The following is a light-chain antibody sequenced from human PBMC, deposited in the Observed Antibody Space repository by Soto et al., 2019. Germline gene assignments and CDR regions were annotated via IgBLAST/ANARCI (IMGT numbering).Light chain of an antibody. J-gene: IGKJ4*01. CDR3: QQYGSSLFP. Sequence: IVLTQSPGTLSLSPGERATLSCRASQSVSSSYLAWYLQKPGQAPRLLIYGASSRATGSPDRFSGSGSGTDGTLALSSLEPENFSVYYWQQYGSSLFPCGGGPKQEI. V-gene: IGKV3-20*01. CDR2: GAS. CDR1: QSVSSSY.